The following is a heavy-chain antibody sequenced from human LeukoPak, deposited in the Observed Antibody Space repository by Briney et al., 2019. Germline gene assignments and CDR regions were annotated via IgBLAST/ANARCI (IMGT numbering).Heavy chain of an antibody. J-gene: IGHJ5*02. CDR2: ISGSGGST. V-gene: IGHV3-23*01. Sequence: GGSLRLSCAASGFTFSSYALSWVRQAPGKGLEWVSAISGSGGSTYYADFVKGRFTISRDNSKNTLYLQINSLRAEDTAVYYCAKERGDSSSYPSSGQDIDWFDPWGQGTLVTVSS. CDR1: GFTFSSYA. CDR3: AKERGDSSSYPSSGQDIDWFDP. D-gene: IGHD6-13*01.